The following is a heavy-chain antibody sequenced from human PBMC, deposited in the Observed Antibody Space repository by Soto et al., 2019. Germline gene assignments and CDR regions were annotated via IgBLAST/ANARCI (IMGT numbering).Heavy chain of an antibody. Sequence: GGYLRLSCSASGFTFSSYAMHCVRQAPGKGLEYVSVIRGDGDAPFYADSVKGRFTISRDNSKNTLYLQMSSLGADDTAVYYCVKDRWVDHWGQGIRVTVS. CDR2: IRGDGDAP. CDR1: GFTFSSYA. CDR3: VKDRWVDH. D-gene: IGHD6-13*01. J-gene: IGHJ4*02. V-gene: IGHV3-64D*06.